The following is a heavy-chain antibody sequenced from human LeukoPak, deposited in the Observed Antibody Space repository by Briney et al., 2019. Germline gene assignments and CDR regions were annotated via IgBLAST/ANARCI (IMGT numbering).Heavy chain of an antibody. V-gene: IGHV4-38-2*02. CDR2: IYHSGST. CDR3: VLGYYDSSGYNDY. Sequence: SETLSLTCTVSGYSISSGYYWGWIRQPPGKGLEWIGSIYHSGSTYYNPSLKSRVTISVDTSKNQFSLKLSSVTDADTAVYYCVLGYYDSSGYNDYWGQGTLVTVSS. CDR1: GYSISSGYY. D-gene: IGHD3-22*01. J-gene: IGHJ4*02.